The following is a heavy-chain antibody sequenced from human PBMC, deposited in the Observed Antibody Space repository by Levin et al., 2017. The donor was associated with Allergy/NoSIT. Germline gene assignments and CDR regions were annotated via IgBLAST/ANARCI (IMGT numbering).Heavy chain of an antibody. CDR1: GFTFSSYW. V-gene: IGHV3-74*01. CDR3: AGEPRSAFDI. D-gene: IGHD6-13*01. CDR2: INSDGSST. Sequence: GESLKISCAASGFTFSSYWMHWVRQAPGKGLVWVSRINSDGSSTVYADSVKGRFTIFRDNAKNTLYLQMNSLRADDTAVYYCAGEPRSAFDIWGQGTMVTVSS. J-gene: IGHJ3*02.